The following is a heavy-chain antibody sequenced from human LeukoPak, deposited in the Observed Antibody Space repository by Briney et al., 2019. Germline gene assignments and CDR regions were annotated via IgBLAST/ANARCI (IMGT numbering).Heavy chain of an antibody. D-gene: IGHD4-17*01. J-gene: IGHJ4*02. CDR1: GFSISSYY. CDR3: ARGTAGEDY. Sequence: PSETLSLTCTVSGFSISSYYWSWIRQPPGNGLGWVGYINYSGSTNYNPSLKSRGTISDDKSKYQFPLTLSSVTAADTAVYYCARGTAGEDYWGQGTLVTVSS. CDR2: INYSGST. V-gene: IGHV4-59*01.